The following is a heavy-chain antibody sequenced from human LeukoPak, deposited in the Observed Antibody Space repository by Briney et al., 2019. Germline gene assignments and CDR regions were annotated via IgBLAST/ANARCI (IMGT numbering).Heavy chain of an antibody. CDR3: ARDEYYYGGGADI. D-gene: IGHD3-10*01. Sequence: PGGSLRLSCAASGFTFSDYQMNWIRQAPGKGLEWVSYISSSGGTISYADSVKGRFTISRDNAKNSLYLQMNSLRAEDTAVYYCARDEYYYGGGADIWGQGTMVTVSS. CDR1: GFTFSDYQ. CDR2: ISSSGGTI. V-gene: IGHV3-11*01. J-gene: IGHJ3*02.